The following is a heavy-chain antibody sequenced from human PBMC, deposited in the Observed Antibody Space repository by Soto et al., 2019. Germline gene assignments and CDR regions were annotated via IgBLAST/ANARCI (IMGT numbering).Heavy chain of an antibody. CDR3: ARDHWSFGSSFAAYYYGMDV. Sequence: GGSLRLSCAASGFTFSSYAMHWVRQAPGKGLEWVAVISYDGSNKYYADSVKGRFTISRDNSKNTLYLQMNSLRAEDTAVYYCARDHWSFGSSFAAYYYGMDVWGQGTTVTVSS. CDR2: ISYDGSNK. J-gene: IGHJ6*02. V-gene: IGHV3-30-3*01. CDR1: GFTFSSYA. D-gene: IGHD6-13*01.